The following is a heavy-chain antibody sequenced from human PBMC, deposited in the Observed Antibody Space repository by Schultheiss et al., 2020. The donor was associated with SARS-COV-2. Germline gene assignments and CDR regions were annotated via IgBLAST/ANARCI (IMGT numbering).Heavy chain of an antibody. CDR1: GITFSDYS. D-gene: IGHD2-15*01. V-gene: IGHV3-21*01. Sequence: GGSLRLSCAGTGITFSDYSMNWVRQAPGKGLQWVSAITSSSSHTYYADSLKGRFTITRDNGKTSLYLQMNSLRAEDTAMYYCARDLGYCSGDRCYYYGMDVGGQGTTVTVSS. CDR2: ITSSSSHT. J-gene: IGHJ6*02. CDR3: ARDLGYCSGDRCYYYGMDV.